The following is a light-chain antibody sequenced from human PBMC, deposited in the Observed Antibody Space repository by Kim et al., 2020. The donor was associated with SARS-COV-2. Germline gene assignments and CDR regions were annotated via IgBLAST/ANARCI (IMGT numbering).Light chain of an antibody. CDR1: QSISSY. Sequence: DIQMTQSPSTLSASVGDRVVITCRASQSISSYLAWYQQRPGKAPNLLIYKASSLETGVPSRFSGSGSGTEFTLTISSLQPDDFATYYCQQYKSYRTFGQGTKVEIK. CDR2: KAS. CDR3: QQYKSYRT. V-gene: IGKV1-5*03. J-gene: IGKJ1*01.